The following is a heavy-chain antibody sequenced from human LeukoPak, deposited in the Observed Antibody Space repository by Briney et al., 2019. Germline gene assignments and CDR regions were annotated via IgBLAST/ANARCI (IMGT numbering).Heavy chain of an antibody. CDR3: AKGRIYCSGTSCYFFDF. J-gene: IGHJ4*02. CDR1: GFNFRSYA. CDR2: ISGSGGNS. Sequence: PGGSLILSCAASGFNFRSYAMTWVRQVPGKGLEWVAGISGSGGNSDYADSVKGRFTISRDNSQNTLYLQMTNLRAEDTAMYYCAKGRIYCSGTSCYFFDFWGQGTLVTVSS. D-gene: IGHD2-2*01. V-gene: IGHV3-23*01.